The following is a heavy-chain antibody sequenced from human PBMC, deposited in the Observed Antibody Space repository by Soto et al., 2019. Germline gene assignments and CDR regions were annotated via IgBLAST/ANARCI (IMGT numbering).Heavy chain of an antibody. J-gene: IGHJ6*02. D-gene: IGHD2-21*01. CDR2: IIPILNSP. V-gene: IGHV1-69*13. CDR1: GGTFGSYA. CDR3: AREAPYCTSETCHKFYDMDV. Sequence: ASVKVSCKASGGTFGSYAITWVRRAPGQGLEWLGGIIPILNSPAYAQKFQARVVITADEITNTAYMELNSLRFDDTAVYYCAREAPYCTSETCHKFYDMDVWGQGTTVTVSS.